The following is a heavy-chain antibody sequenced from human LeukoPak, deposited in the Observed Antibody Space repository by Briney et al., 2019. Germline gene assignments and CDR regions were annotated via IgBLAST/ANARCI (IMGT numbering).Heavy chain of an antibody. D-gene: IGHD3-10*01. CDR3: ARKRVYGSGISS. Sequence: GGSLRLSCAASGFTFSDYGIHWVRQAPGKGLEWVSVIYSGGSTYYADSVKGRFTISRDNSKNTLYLQMNSLRAEDTAVYYCARKRVYGSGISSWGQGTLVTVSS. V-gene: IGHV3-66*01. CDR2: IYSGGST. J-gene: IGHJ5*02. CDR1: GFTFSDYG.